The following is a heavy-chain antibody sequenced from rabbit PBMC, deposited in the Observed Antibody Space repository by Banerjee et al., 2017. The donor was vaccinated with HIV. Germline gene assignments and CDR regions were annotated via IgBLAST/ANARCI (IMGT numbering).Heavy chain of an antibody. D-gene: IGHD1-1*01. J-gene: IGHJ4*01. CDR1: GFDFSNYYV. CDR2: IDTSSGNT. CDR3: AREGASISGYYL. Sequence: QEQLEESGGGLVQPGGSLKLSCKASGFDFSNYYVSWVRQAPGKGLEWIACIDTSSGNTYYASWAKGRFTISKTSSTTVTLQMTSLTAADTATYFCAREGASISGYYLWGPGTLVTVS. V-gene: IGHV1S45*01.